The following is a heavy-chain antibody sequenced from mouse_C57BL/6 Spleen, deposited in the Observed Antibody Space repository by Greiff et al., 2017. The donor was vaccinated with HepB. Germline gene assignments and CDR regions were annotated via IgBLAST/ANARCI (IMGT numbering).Heavy chain of an antibody. CDR2: IDPEDGDT. D-gene: IGHD2-2*01. J-gene: IGHJ2*01. CDR1: GFNIKDYY. CDR3: TTGEGYDDY. Sequence: EVQLQESGAELVRPGASVKLSCTASGFNIKDYYMHWVKQRPEQGLEWMGRIDPEDGDTEYAPKFQGKATMTADTYSNTAYRQRSSLTSEDTAVYYCTTGEGYDDYWGQGTTLTVAS. V-gene: IGHV14-1*01.